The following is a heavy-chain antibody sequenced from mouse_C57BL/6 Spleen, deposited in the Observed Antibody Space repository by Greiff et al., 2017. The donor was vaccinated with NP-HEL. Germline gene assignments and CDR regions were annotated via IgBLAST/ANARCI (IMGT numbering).Heavy chain of an antibody. CDR1: GYTFTDYE. CDR3: TRYTSWYFDV. CDR2: IDPETGGT. V-gene: IGHV1-15*01. Sequence: VQLQQSGAELVRPGASVTLSCKASGYTFTDYEMHWVKQTPVHGLEWIGAIDPETGGTAYNQKFKGKAILTADKSSSTAYMELRSLTSEDSAVYYCTRYTSWYFDVWGTGTTVTVSS. J-gene: IGHJ1*03.